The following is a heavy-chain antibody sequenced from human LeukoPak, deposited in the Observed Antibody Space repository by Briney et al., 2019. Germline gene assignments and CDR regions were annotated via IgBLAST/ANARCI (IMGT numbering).Heavy chain of an antibody. Sequence: ASVKVSCKASGYTFTGYYMHWVRQAPGQGLEWMGRINPNSGGTNYAQKFQGRVTMTRDTSISTAYMELSSLRSEDTAVYYCATGVLRYFDWLSKGDAFDIWGQGTMVTVSS. CDR2: INPNSGGT. CDR3: ATGVLRYFDWLSKGDAFDI. D-gene: IGHD3-9*01. V-gene: IGHV1-2*06. J-gene: IGHJ3*02. CDR1: GYTFTGYY.